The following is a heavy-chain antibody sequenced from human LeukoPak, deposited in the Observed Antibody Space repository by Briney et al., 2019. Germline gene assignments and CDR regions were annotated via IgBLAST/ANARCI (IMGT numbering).Heavy chain of an antibody. CDR3: ARDSSSSDFDY. Sequence: ASVKVSCKASGYTFTSYDINWVRQATGQGLEWMGWMNPNSGNTGYAQKFQGRVTITRNTSVSTAYMELSSLRPEDTAVYYCARDSSSSDFDYWGQGTLVTVSS. V-gene: IGHV1-8*03. CDR2: MNPNSGNT. CDR1: GYTFTSYD. D-gene: IGHD6-6*01. J-gene: IGHJ4*02.